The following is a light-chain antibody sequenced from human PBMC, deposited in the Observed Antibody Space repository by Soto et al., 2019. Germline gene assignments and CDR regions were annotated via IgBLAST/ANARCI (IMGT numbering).Light chain of an antibody. J-gene: IGKJ1*01. CDR1: QSVSSN. CDR3: QQYNDWPRT. V-gene: IGKV3-15*01. Sequence: EIVMTQSPATLSVSPGERATLSCRASQSVSSNLAWYQQKPGQAPGLLIYGASIRATGIPARFSGSGSGTDFTLTISSLQSEDFVVYCCQQYNDWPRTFGQGTKVEV. CDR2: GAS.